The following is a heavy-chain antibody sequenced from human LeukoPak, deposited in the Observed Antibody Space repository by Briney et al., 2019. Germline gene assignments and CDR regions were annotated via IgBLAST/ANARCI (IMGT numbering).Heavy chain of an antibody. D-gene: IGHD3-22*01. J-gene: IGHJ4*02. CDR3: AREYDSSVSGY. CDR1: GFTFSSYE. V-gene: IGHV3-48*03. Sequence: GGSLRLSCAASGFTFSSYEMNWVRQAPGKGLEWVSYISSSGSTIYYADSVKGRFTISRDNAKNSLYLQMNSLRAEDTAVYYCAREYDSSVSGYWGQGTLVTVSS. CDR2: ISSSGSTI.